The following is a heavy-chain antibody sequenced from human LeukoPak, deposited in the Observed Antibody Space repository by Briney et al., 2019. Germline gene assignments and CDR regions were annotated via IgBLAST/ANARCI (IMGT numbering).Heavy chain of an antibody. D-gene: IGHD4-17*01. CDR3: AKGGASVTRYVDY. Sequence: GRSLRLSCAASGFTFSSYSMQWVRQTPGKGLEWVGIMSNSGENTFYGEAVKGRFTISRDNSQNTLYLQMNSLRPEDAAVYYCAKGGASVTRYVDYWGQGTLVTVSS. J-gene: IGHJ4*02. CDR1: GFTFSSYS. V-gene: IGHV3-30*18. CDR2: MSNSGENT.